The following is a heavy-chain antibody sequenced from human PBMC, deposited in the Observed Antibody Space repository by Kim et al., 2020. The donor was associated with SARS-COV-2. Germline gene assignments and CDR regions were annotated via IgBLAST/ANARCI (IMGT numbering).Heavy chain of an antibody. V-gene: IGHV4-59*01. CDR1: GGSISSYY. CDR2: IYYSGST. D-gene: IGHD3-9*01. Sequence: SETLSLTCTVSGGSISSYYWSWIRQPPGKGLEWIGYIYYSGSTNYNPSLKSRVTISVDTSKNQFSLKLSSVTAADTAVYYCARENIKLRYFDWFSGGPYFDYWGQGTLVTVSS. J-gene: IGHJ4*02. CDR3: ARENIKLRYFDWFSGGPYFDY.